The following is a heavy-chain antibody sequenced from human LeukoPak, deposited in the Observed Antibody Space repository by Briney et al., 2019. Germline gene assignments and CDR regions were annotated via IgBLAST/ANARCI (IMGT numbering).Heavy chain of an antibody. CDR2: ISYDGSNK. CDR1: GFTFSSYA. V-gene: IGHV3-30-3*01. Sequence: GGSLRLSCAASGFTFSSYAMHWVRQAPGKGLEWVAVISYDGSNKYYADSVKGRFTISRDNSKNTLYLQMNSLRAEDTAVYYCAREGVSGGWFNYFDYWGQGTLVTVSS. D-gene: IGHD6-19*01. J-gene: IGHJ4*02. CDR3: AREGVSGGWFNYFDY.